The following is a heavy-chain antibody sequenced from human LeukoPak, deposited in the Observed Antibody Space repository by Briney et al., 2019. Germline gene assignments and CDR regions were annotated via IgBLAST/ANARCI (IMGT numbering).Heavy chain of an antibody. CDR1: GFTFSGSA. Sequence: GGSLKLSCAASGFTFSGSALHWVRQASGKGLEWVGRIRGKANSYATAYAASVKGRFTISRDDSKNTAYLQMNSLKTEDTAVYYCTRRGSSGYLDYWGQGTLVTVSS. V-gene: IGHV3-73*01. D-gene: IGHD3-22*01. CDR2: IRGKANSYAT. J-gene: IGHJ4*02. CDR3: TRRGSSGYLDY.